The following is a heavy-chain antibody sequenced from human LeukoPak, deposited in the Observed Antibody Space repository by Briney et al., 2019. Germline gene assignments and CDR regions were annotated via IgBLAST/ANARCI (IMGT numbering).Heavy chain of an antibody. CDR3: AKKTYGSGSYFGY. V-gene: IGHV3-23*01. CDR2: ISGSGGST. J-gene: IGHJ4*02. Sequence: GGSLRLSCAASGFTFSSYAMSWVRQAPGKGLEWVSAISGSGGSTYYADSVKGRFTISRDNSKNTLYLQMNSRRAEDTAVYYCAKKTYGSGSYFGYWGQGTLVTVSS. CDR1: GFTFSSYA. D-gene: IGHD3-10*01.